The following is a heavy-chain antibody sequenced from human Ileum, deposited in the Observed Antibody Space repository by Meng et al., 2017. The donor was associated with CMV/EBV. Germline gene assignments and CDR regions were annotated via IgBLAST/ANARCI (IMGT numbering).Heavy chain of an antibody. CDR3: AKSEDYYYGMDV. J-gene: IGHJ6*02. V-gene: IGHV5-51*01. CDR1: GYKFSTFW. CDR2: IYPGDSDT. Sequence: GESLKISCQGSGYKFSTFWIAWVRQMPGKGLEWMGIIYPGDSDTRYSPSFQGQVTISADKSISTVYLQWSGLKASDTATYYCAKSEDYYYGMDVWGQGTTVTVSS.